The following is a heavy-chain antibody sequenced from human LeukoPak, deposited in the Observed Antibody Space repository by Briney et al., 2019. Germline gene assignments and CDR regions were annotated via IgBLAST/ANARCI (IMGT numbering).Heavy chain of an antibody. V-gene: IGHV1-69*02. J-gene: IGHJ5*02. CDR1: GGTFSSYT. CDR2: IIPILGIA. Sequence: SVKVSCKATGGTFSSYTISWVRQAPGQGLEWMGRIIPILGIANYAQKLQGRVTMTTDTSTSTAYMELRSLRSDDTAVYYCARARFGISWFDPWGQGTLVTVS. CDR3: ARARFGISWFDP. D-gene: IGHD3-10*02.